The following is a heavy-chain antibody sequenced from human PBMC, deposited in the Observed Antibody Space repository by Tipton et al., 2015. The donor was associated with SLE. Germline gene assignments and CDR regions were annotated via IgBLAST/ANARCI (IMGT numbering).Heavy chain of an antibody. J-gene: IGHJ4*02. V-gene: IGHV4-38-2*02. CDR1: GYSISSGYY. Sequence: TLSLTCAVSGYSISSGYYWGWIRQPPGKGLEWIGSIYHSGSTYYNPSLKSRVTISVDTSKNQFSLKLSSVTAADTAVYYCARDLAYCSSTSCFDYFDYWGQGTLVTVSS. CDR2: IYHSGST. CDR3: ARDLAYCSSTSCFDYFDY. D-gene: IGHD2-2*01.